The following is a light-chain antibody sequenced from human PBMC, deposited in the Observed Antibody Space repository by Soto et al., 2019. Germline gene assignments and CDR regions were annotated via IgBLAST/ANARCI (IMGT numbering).Light chain of an antibody. V-gene: IGLV1-51*01. CDR2: DND. CDR1: SSNIENNY. J-gene: IGLJ1*01. CDR3: GTWDSSLSVGV. Sequence: SVLTQPPSISATPGQKVTISCSGSSSNIENNYVSWYQQVPGTAPKLLIYDNDRRPSGIPDRFSGSKSGTSATLGITGLQTGDEADYYCGTWDSSLSVGVFGTGTKVTVL.